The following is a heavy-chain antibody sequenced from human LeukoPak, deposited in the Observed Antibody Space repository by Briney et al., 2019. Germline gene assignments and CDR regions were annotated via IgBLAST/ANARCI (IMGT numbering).Heavy chain of an antibody. CDR1: GGSISSYY. CDR2: IYYSGST. D-gene: IGHD3-3*01. V-gene: IGHV4-59*12. Sequence: PSETLSLTCTVSGGSISSYYWSWIRQPPGKGLEWIGYIYYSGSTNYNPSLKSRVTISVDTSKNQFSLKLSSVTAADTAVYYCAREIFGVDYYYYYMDVWGKGTTVTVSS. CDR3: AREIFGVDYYYYYMDV. J-gene: IGHJ6*03.